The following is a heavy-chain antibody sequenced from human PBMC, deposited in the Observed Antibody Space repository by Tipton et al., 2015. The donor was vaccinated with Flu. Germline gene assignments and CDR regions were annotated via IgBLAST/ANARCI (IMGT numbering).Heavy chain of an antibody. V-gene: IGHV4-39*01. J-gene: IGHJ4*02. CDR2: IYPSGTT. D-gene: IGHD3-10*02. Sequence: TLSLTCTVSSGSIGSTNYFCAWIRQPPGKRLELIGSIYPSGTTYYNPSLKSRVTISVDTSKRQFSLMLKSVTAADTAVYFCARLSYYDVDLKNFYFDHWGQGALVTVSS. CDR1: SGSIGSTNYF. CDR3: ARLSYYDVDLKNFYFDH.